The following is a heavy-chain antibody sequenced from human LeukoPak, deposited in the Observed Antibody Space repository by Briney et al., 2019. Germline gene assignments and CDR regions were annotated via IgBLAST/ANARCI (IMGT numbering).Heavy chain of an antibody. CDR2: MNPNSGST. Sequence: ASVKVSCKASGYTFTSYYMNWVRQATGQGLEWMGWMNPNSGSTDYAQKFQGRVTMTRNTSISTAYMELSRLRSEDTAVYYCAREAAETDYYYYGMDVWGQGTTVTVSS. CDR1: GYTFTSYY. D-gene: IGHD6-13*01. V-gene: IGHV1-8*01. CDR3: AREAAETDYYYYGMDV. J-gene: IGHJ6*02.